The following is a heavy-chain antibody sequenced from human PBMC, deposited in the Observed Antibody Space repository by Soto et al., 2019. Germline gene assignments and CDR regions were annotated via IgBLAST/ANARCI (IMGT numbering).Heavy chain of an antibody. V-gene: IGHV1-2*02. J-gene: IGHJ5*02. CDR3: AKSESDTVVVVAVSFDP. D-gene: IGHD2-15*01. CDR2: INPNSGGT. CDR1: GYTFTGYY. Sequence: ASVKVSYKASGYTFTGYYRHGVRQAPGQGLEWMGWINPNSGGTNYAQKFQGRLTMTRHTSISTAYMELSRLRSDDTAVYYCAKSESDTVVVVAVSFDPWGQGTLVTVSS.